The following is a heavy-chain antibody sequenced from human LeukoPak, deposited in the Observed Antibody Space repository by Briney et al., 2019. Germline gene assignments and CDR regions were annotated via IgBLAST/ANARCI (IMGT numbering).Heavy chain of an antibody. CDR3: AREDDSSVHIASLDY. CDR1: GFTFTIFG. J-gene: IGHJ4*02. D-gene: IGHD3-22*01. V-gene: IGHV3-21*01. Sequence: GGSLRLSCAASGFTFTIFGLNWVRQAPGKGLEWVSSISSSSSYIYYADSVKGRFTISRDNAKNSLYLQMNSLRAEDTAVYYCAREDDSSVHIASLDYWGQGTLVTVSS. CDR2: ISSSSSYI.